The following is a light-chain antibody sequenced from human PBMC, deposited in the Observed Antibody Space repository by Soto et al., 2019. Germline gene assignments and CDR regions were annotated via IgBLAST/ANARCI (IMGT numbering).Light chain of an antibody. J-gene: IGKJ3*01. Sequence: DIVMTQSPDSLAVSLGERATINCKSSQSVLYSSNNNNYLAWYQQKPGQPPKLLIYWASTRESGVPDRFSGSGSGTDFTLTISSLQAEDVAVYYCQQYDSTPFTFGPGTKVDIK. CDR3: QQYDSTPFT. V-gene: IGKV4-1*01. CDR2: WAS. CDR1: QSVLYSSNNNNY.